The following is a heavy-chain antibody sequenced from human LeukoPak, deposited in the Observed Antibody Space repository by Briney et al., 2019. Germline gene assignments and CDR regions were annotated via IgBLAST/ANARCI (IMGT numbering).Heavy chain of an antibody. V-gene: IGHV4-4*07. CDR3: ARVTSSGYFNWFDP. J-gene: IGHJ5*02. CDR2: IYTSGST. Sequence: PSETLFLTCTVSGGSISSYYWSWIRQPAGKGLEWIGRIYTSGSTNYNPSLKSRVTMSVDTSKNQFSLKLSSVTAADTAMYYCARVTSSGYFNWFDPWGQGTLVTVSS. D-gene: IGHD3-22*01. CDR1: GGSISSYY.